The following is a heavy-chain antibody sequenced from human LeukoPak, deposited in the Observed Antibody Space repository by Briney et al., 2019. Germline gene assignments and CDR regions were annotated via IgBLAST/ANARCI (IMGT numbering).Heavy chain of an antibody. CDR3: ARDQYYYDSSGYYYLDY. V-gene: IGHV1-69*13. J-gene: IGHJ4*02. CDR2: IIPIFGTA. Sequence: GASVKVSCKASGGTFSSYAISWVRQAPGQGLEWMGGIIPIFGTANYAQKFQGRVTITADESTSTAYMELSSLRSEDTAVYYCARDQYYYDSSGYYYLDYWGQGTLVTVSS. CDR1: GGTFSSYA. D-gene: IGHD3-22*01.